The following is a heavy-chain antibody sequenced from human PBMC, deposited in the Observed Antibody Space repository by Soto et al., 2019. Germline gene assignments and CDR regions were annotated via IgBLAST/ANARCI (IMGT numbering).Heavy chain of an antibody. CDR1: GGTFSSYA. V-gene: IGHV1-69*01. Sequence: QVQLVQSGAEVKKPGSSVKVSCKASGGTFSSYAISWVRQAPGQGLEWMGGIIPTFGTANYAQKFQRRVTITADESTSTAYMELSSLRSEDTAVYYCAYVIAARPGWFDPWGQGTLVTVSS. CDR3: AYVIAARPGWFDP. D-gene: IGHD6-6*01. CDR2: IIPTFGTA. J-gene: IGHJ5*02.